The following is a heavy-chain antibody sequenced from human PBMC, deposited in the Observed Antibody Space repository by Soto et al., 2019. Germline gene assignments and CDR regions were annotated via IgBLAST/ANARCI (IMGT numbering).Heavy chain of an antibody. J-gene: IGHJ6*02. CDR1: GFTFSSYG. Sequence: GGSLRLSCAASGFTFSSYGMHWVRQAPGKGLEWVAVIWYDGSNKYYADSVKGRFTISRDNSKNTLYLQMNSLRAEDTAVYYCARDPDRDYDFWSGYANGMDVWGQGTTVTVSS. CDR3: ARDPDRDYDFWSGYANGMDV. CDR2: IWYDGSNK. V-gene: IGHV3-33*01. D-gene: IGHD3-3*01.